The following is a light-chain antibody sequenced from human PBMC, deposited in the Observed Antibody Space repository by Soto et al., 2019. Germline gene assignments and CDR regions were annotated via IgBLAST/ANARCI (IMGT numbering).Light chain of an antibody. J-gene: IGKJ1*01. CDR2: RTS. CDR1: QSISSN. V-gene: IGKV3-20*01. CDR3: QQYGSSRT. Sequence: EIVMTQSPATLSVSPLEIATLSFRASQSISSNLAWYQQKPGQAPRLLMFRTSSRATGFPDRFSGSGSGTDFTLTISRLETEDSAVYYCQQYGSSRTFGQGTKVDIK.